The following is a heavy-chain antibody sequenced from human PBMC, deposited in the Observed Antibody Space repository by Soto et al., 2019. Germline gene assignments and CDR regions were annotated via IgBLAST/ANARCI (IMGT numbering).Heavy chain of an antibody. D-gene: IGHD6-13*01. V-gene: IGHV4-59*11. CDR1: GGSISSHY. Sequence: SETLSLTCTVSGGSISSHYWSWIRQPPGKGLEWIGYIYYSGSTNYNPSLKSRVTISVDTSKNQFSLKLSSVTAADTAVYYCARGVAAKPGVWFDPWGQGTLVTVSS. CDR2: IYYSGST. CDR3: ARGVAAKPGVWFDP. J-gene: IGHJ5*02.